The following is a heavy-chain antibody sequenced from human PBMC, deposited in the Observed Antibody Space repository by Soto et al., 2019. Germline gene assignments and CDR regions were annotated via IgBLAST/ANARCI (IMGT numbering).Heavy chain of an antibody. Sequence: QVQLQESGPGLVKPSQTLSLTCTVSGGSISSGDYYWSWIRQPPGKGLEWIGYIYYSGSTYYNPSLKSRVTISVDTSKNQFSRKLSSVTAADTAVYYCAREAIVATIWVPWFDPWGQGTLVTVSS. CDR1: GGSISSGDYY. CDR2: IYYSGST. V-gene: IGHV4-30-4*01. CDR3: AREAIVATIWVPWFDP. J-gene: IGHJ5*02. D-gene: IGHD5-12*01.